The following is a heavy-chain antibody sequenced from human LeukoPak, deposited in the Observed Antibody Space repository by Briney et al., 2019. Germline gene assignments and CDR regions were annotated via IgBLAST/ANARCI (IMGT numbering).Heavy chain of an antibody. CDR2: ISSSGSTI. V-gene: IGHV3-48*03. CDR1: GFTFSSYE. D-gene: IGHD3-22*01. Sequence: PGGSLRLSCAASGFTFSSYEMQWVRQAPGKGLEWVSYISSSGSTIYYADSVKGRFTISRDNAKNSLYLQMNSVRDEDTAVYYCARGPLYYYDSSGYAFDYWGQGTLVTVS. CDR3: ARGPLYYYDSSGYAFDY. J-gene: IGHJ4*02.